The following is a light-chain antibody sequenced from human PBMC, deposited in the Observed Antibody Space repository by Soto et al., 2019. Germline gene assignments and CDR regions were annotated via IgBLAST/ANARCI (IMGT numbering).Light chain of an antibody. CDR1: SSNIGNNY. CDR2: DDN. CDR3: GTWDSSLSAGQ. Sequence: QSVLTQPPSVSAAPGQTVTISCSGSSSNIGNNYVSCYQQLPGTAPKLLIYDDNKRPSGIPDRFSGSKSGTSATLGITGLQTGDEADYYCGTWDSSLSAGQIGGGTKLTVL. V-gene: IGLV1-51*01. J-gene: IGLJ2*01.